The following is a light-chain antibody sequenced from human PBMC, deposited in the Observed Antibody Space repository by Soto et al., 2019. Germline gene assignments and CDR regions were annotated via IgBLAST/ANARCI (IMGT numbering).Light chain of an antibody. CDR1: QGISNY. J-gene: IGKJ3*01. V-gene: IGKV1-27*01. Sequence: DIQMTQSPPSLSASVGDRVTITCRASQGISNYLAWYQQKPGKVPKLLIYAASTLQSGVPSRFSGSGSGTDFTLTITSLQTEDVATYYCQKYKSAPFTFGPGTKVDIK. CDR3: QKYKSAPFT. CDR2: AAS.